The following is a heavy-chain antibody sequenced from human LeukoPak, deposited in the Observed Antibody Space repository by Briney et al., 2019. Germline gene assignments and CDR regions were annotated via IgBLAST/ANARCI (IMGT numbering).Heavy chain of an antibody. D-gene: IGHD2-21*02. CDR2: ISSSSSYI. J-gene: IGHJ4*02. Sequence: GGSLRLSCAASGFTFSSYSMNWVRQAPGKGLEWVSSISSSSSYIYYADSVKGRFTISRDNAKNSLYLQMYSLRVEDTAMYYCARDGLRRPPTPYCGGDCPLDYWGQGTLVSVSS. CDR3: ARDGLRRPPTPYCGGDCPLDY. V-gene: IGHV3-21*04. CDR1: GFTFSSYS.